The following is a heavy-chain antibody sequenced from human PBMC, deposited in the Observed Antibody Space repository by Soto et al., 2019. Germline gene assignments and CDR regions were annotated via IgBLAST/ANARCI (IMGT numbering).Heavy chain of an antibody. CDR2: IHSDVTT. V-gene: IGHV3-53*01. CDR1: EFSVSSNS. Sequence: GGSLRLSCAASEFSVSSNSMSWVRQAPGKGLEWVSVIHSDVTTYYADSVKGRFIISRDNSKDTLYLQMNRLRAEDTAVYYCARELSGSWYNWFDPWGQGTLVTVSS. CDR3: ARELSGSWYNWFDP. D-gene: IGHD5-12*01. J-gene: IGHJ5*02.